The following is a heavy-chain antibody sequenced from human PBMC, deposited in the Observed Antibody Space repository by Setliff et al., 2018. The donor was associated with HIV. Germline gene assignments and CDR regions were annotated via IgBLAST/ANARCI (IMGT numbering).Heavy chain of an antibody. V-gene: IGHV4-59*11. Sequence: SEALSLTCTVSGPSINIHYWSWIRQSPGKAFEWIGYIYSTGSTNYNPSLQSRVTISMVASRNQFSLKVTSVTAADTAVYYCAKGAGFYGDYTFDHWGQGRQVTVSS. J-gene: IGHJ4*02. CDR2: IYSTGST. CDR1: GPSINIHY. CDR3: AKGAGFYGDYTFDH. D-gene: IGHD4-17*01.